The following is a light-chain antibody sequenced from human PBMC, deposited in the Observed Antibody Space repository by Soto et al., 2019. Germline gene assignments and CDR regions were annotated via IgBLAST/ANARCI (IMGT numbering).Light chain of an antibody. CDR1: QNINSW. CDR3: QQRNSYPIT. J-gene: IGKJ5*01. CDR2: QAS. Sequence: DIQMTQSPSTLSASVGDRVTITFRASQNINSWLAWYQQKPGKAPKLLIYQASTLKSGVPSRFSGSGSGTEFTLTISSLQPEDFATYYCQQRNSYPITFGQGTRLEIK. V-gene: IGKV1-5*03.